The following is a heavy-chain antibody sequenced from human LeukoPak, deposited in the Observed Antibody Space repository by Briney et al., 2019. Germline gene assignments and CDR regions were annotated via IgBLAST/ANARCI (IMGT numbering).Heavy chain of an antibody. CDR3: AREFYGGNSEFDY. CDR1: GFTFSSYI. CDR2: ISSSSSYI. Sequence: GGSLRLSCAASGFTFSSYIMNWVRQAPGKGLEWVSSISSSSSYIYYADSVKGRFTISRDNAKNSLYLQMNSLRAEDTAFYYCAREFYGGNSEFDYWGQGALVTVSS. V-gene: IGHV3-21*04. D-gene: IGHD4-23*01. J-gene: IGHJ4*02.